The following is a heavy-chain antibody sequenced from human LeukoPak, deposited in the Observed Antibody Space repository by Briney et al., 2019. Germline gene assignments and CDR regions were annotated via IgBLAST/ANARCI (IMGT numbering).Heavy chain of an antibody. CDR3: ARGRFGYSSGWYEFDY. CDR1: GYTFTSYD. D-gene: IGHD6-19*01. V-gene: IGHV1-8*03. Sequence: ASVKVSFKASGYTFTSYDINWVRQATGQGLEWMGWMNPNSGNTGYAQKFQGRVTITRNTSISTAYMELSSLRSEDTAVYYCARGRFGYSSGWYEFDYWGQGTLVTVSS. J-gene: IGHJ4*02. CDR2: MNPNSGNT.